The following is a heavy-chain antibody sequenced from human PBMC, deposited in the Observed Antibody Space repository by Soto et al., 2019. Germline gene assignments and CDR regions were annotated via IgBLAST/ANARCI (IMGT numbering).Heavy chain of an antibody. Sequence: QLQLRESGPGRVNPSQTFSLTCPAPVAPTSIGGSSWGWFRQPPGKGLGWIGYIYHSGSTYYNPSLKSRVTISVDRSKNQFSLKLSSVTAADTAVYYCAAGGGLPRYYWGQGTLVTVSS. V-gene: IGHV4-30-2*01. CDR2: IYHSGST. CDR1: VAPTSIGGSS. CDR3: AAGGGLPRYY. D-gene: IGHD5-12*01. J-gene: IGHJ4*02.